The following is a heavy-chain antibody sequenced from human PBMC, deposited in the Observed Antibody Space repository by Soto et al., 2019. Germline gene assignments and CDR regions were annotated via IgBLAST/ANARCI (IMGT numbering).Heavy chain of an antibody. D-gene: IGHD3-22*01. CDR3: ASLHYYDSSGANYYFDY. Sequence: SETLSLTCTVSGGSISSYYWSWIRQPPGKGLEWIGYIYYSGSTNYNPSLKSRVTISVDTSKNQFSLKLSSVTAADTAVYYCASLHYYDSSGANYYFDYWGQGTLVTVSS. V-gene: IGHV4-59*12. J-gene: IGHJ4*02. CDR2: IYYSGST. CDR1: GGSISSYY.